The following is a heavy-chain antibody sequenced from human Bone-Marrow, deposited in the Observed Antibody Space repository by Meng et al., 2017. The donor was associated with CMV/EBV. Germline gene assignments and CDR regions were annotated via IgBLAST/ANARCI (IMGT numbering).Heavy chain of an antibody. V-gene: IGHV3-7*01. CDR1: GFTFSSYA. J-gene: IGHJ5*01. Sequence: GESLKISCAASGFTFSSYAMSWVRQAPGKGLEWVANMNPHGSERNYVDSVKGRFIISRDSAKNSLYLQLNSLRVEDTAVYYCSRENSGLDSWGQGTLVTVSS. CDR3: SRENSGLDS. CDR2: MNPHGSER.